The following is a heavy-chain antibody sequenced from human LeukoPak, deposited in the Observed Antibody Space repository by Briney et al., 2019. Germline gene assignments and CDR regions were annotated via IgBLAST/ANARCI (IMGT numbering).Heavy chain of an antibody. CDR2: ISSSGSTI. J-gene: IGHJ4*02. Sequence: GGSLRPSCAASGFTFSSYAMSWVRQAPGKGLEWVSYISSSGSTIYYADSVKGRFTISRDNSKNTLYLQMNSLRAEDTAVYYCANRGAAAGYYFDYWGQGTLVTVSS. CDR3: ANRGAAAGYYFDY. V-gene: IGHV3-23*01. CDR1: GFTFSSYA. D-gene: IGHD6-13*01.